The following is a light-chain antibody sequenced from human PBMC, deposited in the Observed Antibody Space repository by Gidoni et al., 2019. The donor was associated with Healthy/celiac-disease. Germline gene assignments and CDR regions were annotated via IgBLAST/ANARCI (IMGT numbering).Light chain of an antibody. J-gene: IGKJ4*01. CDR1: QSVLYSSNNKNY. V-gene: IGKV4-1*01. Sequence: DIVMTQSPDSLAVSLGERATINCKSSQSVLYSSNNKNYLAWYQQKPGQPAKLLIYWASTRESGVPDRCSGSGSGTDFTLTISSLQAEDVAVYYCQHLGTFGGGTKVEIK. CDR2: WAS. CDR3: QHLGT.